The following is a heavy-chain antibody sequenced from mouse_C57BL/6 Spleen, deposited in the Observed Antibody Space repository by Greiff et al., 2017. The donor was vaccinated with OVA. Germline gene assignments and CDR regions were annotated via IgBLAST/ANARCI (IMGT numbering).Heavy chain of an antibody. V-gene: IGHV7-1*01. Sequence: EVKLVESGGGLVQSGRSLRLSCATSGFTFSDFYMEWVRHAPGKGLEWIAASRNKANDYTTEYSASVKGRFIVSRDTSQSILYLQMNALRAEDTAIYYCARDGAGTGYAMDYWGQGTSVTVSS. D-gene: IGHD4-1*01. CDR3: ARDGAGTGYAMDY. CDR2: SRNKANDYTT. CDR1: GFTFSDFY. J-gene: IGHJ4*01.